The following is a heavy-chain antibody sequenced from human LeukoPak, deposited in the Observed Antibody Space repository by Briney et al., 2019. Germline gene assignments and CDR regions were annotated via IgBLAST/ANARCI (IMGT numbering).Heavy chain of an antibody. D-gene: IGHD1-26*01. CDR1: RFSFSTYA. CDR2: IGVSGTTT. V-gene: IGHV3-23*01. CDR3: AKDQVLVGRVFFDS. J-gene: IGHJ4*02. Sequence: GGSLRLSCEASRFSFSTYAMSWVRQAPGKGLEWVSGIGVSGTTTYYTDSVKGRFTISRANSKNTLYLQMSSLRVEDTALYYCAKDQVLVGRVFFDSWGQGTLVTVSS.